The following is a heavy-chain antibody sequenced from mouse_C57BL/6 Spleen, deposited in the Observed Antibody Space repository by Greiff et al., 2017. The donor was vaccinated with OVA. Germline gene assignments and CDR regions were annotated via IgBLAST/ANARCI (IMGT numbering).Heavy chain of an antibody. V-gene: IGHV1-78*01. D-gene: IGHD1-1*01. J-gene: IGHJ4*01. CDR1: GYTFTDYT. CDR2: IYPSDGST. Sequence: QVQLQQSDAELVKPGASVKLSCKVSGYTFTDYTMPWMKQRPEQGLEWIGYIYPSDGSTYYNDKFKGKATLTVDKSSSTAYMQLNSLTSEDSAVYFCANYYGSPDYYAMDYWGQGTSVTVSS. CDR3: ANYYGSPDYYAMDY.